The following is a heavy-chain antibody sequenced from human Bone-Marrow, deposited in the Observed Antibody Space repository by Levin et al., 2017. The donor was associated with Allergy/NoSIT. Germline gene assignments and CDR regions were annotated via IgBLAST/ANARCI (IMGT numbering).Heavy chain of an antibody. CDR2: INAGNGNT. V-gene: IGHV1-3*01. Sequence: ASVKVSCKASGYTFTSYVMHWVRQAPGQRLEWMGWINAGNGNTKYSQKLQGRVTITWDTSASTAYMELSSLRSEDTAVYYCARVRGGIDWFEPWGQGTLVTVSS. CDR3: ARVRGGIDWFEP. CDR1: GYTFTSYV. D-gene: IGHD1-26*01. J-gene: IGHJ5*02.